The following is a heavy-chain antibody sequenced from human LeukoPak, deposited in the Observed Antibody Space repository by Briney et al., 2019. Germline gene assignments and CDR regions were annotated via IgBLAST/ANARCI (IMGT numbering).Heavy chain of an antibody. CDR3: ARCTYYYDSSGYQYHFDY. CDR1: GGSISSGGYY. Sequence: KASETLSLTCTVSGGSISSGGYYWSWIRQHPGKGPEWIGYIYYSGSTYYNPSLKSRVTISVDTSKNQFSLKLSSVTAADTAVYYCARCTYYYDSSGYQYHFDYWGQGTLVTVSS. V-gene: IGHV4-31*03. CDR2: IYYSGST. D-gene: IGHD3-22*01. J-gene: IGHJ4*02.